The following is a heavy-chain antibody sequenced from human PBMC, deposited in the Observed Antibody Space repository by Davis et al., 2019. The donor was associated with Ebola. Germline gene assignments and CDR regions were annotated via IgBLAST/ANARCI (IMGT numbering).Heavy chain of an antibody. CDR1: GGSISSYY. CDR3: AGLSTSPPALGMDV. V-gene: IGHV4-59*08. Sequence: SETLSLTCTVSGGSISSYYWSWIRQPPGKGLEWIGYIYYSGSTNYNPSLKSRVTISVDTSKNQFSLKLSSVTAADTAMYYCAGLSTSPPALGMDVWGQGTTVTVSS. D-gene: IGHD2-2*01. J-gene: IGHJ6*02. CDR2: IYYSGST.